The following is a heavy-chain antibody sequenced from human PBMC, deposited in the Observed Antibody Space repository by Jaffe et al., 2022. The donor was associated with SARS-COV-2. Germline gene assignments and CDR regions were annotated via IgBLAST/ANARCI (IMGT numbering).Heavy chain of an antibody. D-gene: IGHD5-12*01. CDR2: IGTAGDP. CDR1: GFTFSSYD. Sequence: EVQLVESGGGLVQPGGSLRLSCAASGFTFSSYDMHWVRQATGKGLEWVSAIGTAGDPYYPGSVKGRFTISRENAKNSLYLQMNSLRAGDTAVYYCARAYRDGYNYYWYFDLWGRGTLVTVSS. J-gene: IGHJ2*01. V-gene: IGHV3-13*05. CDR3: ARAYRDGYNYYWYFDL.